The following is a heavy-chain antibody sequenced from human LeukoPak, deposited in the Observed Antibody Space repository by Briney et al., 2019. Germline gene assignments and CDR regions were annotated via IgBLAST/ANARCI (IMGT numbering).Heavy chain of an antibody. CDR3: AKDRVWTGVGTYGLDV. CDR2: ISGSGDST. J-gene: IGHJ6*02. V-gene: IGHV3-23*01. D-gene: IGHD1-26*01. CDR1: GFTFTSYA. Sequence: GGSLRLSCAASGFTFTSYAVTWVRQAPGKGLEWVSVISGSGDSTYFTDSVRGRFTISRDNSRNTVYLQMNSLRVEDTAVYYCAKDRVWTGVGTYGLDVWGQGTTVTVSS.